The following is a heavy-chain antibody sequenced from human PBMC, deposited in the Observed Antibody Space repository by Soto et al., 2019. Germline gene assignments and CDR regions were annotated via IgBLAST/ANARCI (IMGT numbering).Heavy chain of an antibody. CDR2: IYYSGST. J-gene: IGHJ4*02. CDR1: GGSISSYY. D-gene: IGHD3-22*01. V-gene: IGHV4-59*01. CDR3: ARGGYYYDSSTLFDY. Sequence: SETLSLTCTVSGGSISSYYWSWIRQPPGKGLEWIGYIYYSGSTNYNPSLKSRVTISVDTSKNQFSLKLSSVTAADTAVYYCARGGYYYDSSTLFDYWGQGTLVTVSS.